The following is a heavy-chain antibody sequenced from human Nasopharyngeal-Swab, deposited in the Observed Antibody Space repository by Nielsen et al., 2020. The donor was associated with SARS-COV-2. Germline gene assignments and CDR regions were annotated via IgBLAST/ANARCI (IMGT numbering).Heavy chain of an antibody. Sequence: ASVKVSCKASGYTFTSYDINWVRQATGQGLEWMGWMNPNSGNTDYAQKFQGRVTMTRNTSISTAYMELSSLRSEDTAVYYCARGHPSSIVVVPAAIRPGFDPWGQGTLVTVSS. CDR2: MNPNSGNT. D-gene: IGHD2-2*02. CDR1: GYTFTSYD. V-gene: IGHV1-8*01. J-gene: IGHJ5*02. CDR3: ARGHPSSIVVVPAAIRPGFDP.